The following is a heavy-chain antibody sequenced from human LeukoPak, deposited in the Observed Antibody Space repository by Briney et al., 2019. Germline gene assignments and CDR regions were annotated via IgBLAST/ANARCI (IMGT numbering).Heavy chain of an antibody. Sequence: LGLLCAVSGFPFSSHAMSGVTGPSAKALVDGSANRGSGGSTYYADSVKGRFTISRDNSKNTLYLQMNSLRAEDTAVYYCAKDQDIVVVPAAIGFDYWGQGTLVTVSS. D-gene: IGHD2-2*01. CDR3: AKDQDIVVVPAAIGFDY. CDR1: GFPFSSHA. V-gene: IGHV3-23*01. J-gene: IGHJ4*02. CDR2: NRGSGGST.